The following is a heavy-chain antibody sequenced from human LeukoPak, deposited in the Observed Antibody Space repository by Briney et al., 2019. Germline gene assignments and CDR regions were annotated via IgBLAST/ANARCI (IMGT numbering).Heavy chain of an antibody. CDR3: AREPSGNFGQLVSSAEYFQH. Sequence: GGSLRVSCATSGFTFSNYAIHWVRQAPGKGLEWVADISFDGDNEYYADSVRGRFMISRDNSKNIVYLQMNSLTIEDTAVYYCAREPSGNFGQLVSSAEYFQHWGQGTRVTVSS. D-gene: IGHD5/OR15-5a*01. V-gene: IGHV3-30-3*01. CDR1: GFTFSNYA. J-gene: IGHJ1*01. CDR2: ISFDGDNE.